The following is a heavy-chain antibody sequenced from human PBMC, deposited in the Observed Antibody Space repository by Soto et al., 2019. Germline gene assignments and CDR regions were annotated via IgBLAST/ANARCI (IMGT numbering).Heavy chain of an antibody. D-gene: IGHD5-18*01. Sequence: GGSLRLSCAASGFTFSSYWIHWVRQAPGKGLVWVSRINSDGSSTSYADSVKGRFTISRDNAKNTLYLQMNSLRAEDTAVYYCARGSPVDTAMVTAFDIWGQGTMVTVSS. CDR2: INSDGSST. CDR3: ARGSPVDTAMVTAFDI. J-gene: IGHJ3*02. CDR1: GFTFSSYW. V-gene: IGHV3-74*01.